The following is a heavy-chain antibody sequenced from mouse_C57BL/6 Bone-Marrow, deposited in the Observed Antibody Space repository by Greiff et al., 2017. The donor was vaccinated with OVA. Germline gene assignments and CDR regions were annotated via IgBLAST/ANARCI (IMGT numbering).Heavy chain of an antibody. CDR1: GYTFTSYW. J-gene: IGHJ2*01. Sequence: QVQLQQPGAELVKPGVSVKMSCKASGYTFTSYWITWVKQRPGQGLEWIGDIYPGSGSTNYNEKFKSKATLTVDTSSSTACMELRSLTSEDTAVYYCARGGYYLDYWGQGTTLTVSS. D-gene: IGHD2-12*01. CDR2: IYPGSGST. V-gene: IGHV1-55*01. CDR3: ARGGYYLDY.